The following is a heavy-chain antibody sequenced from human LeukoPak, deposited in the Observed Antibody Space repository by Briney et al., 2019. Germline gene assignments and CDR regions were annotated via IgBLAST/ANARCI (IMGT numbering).Heavy chain of an antibody. CDR1: GYSFTSYW. CDR3: ARGGRVRYFDWFFDY. V-gene: IGHV5-51*01. J-gene: IGHJ4*02. CDR2: IYPGDSDT. D-gene: IGHD3-9*01. Sequence: GESLKISCKGSGYSFTSYWIGWVRQMPGKGLEWMGIIYPGDSDTRYSPSFQGQVTISADKSTSTAYLQWSSLKASDTAMYYCARGGRVRYFDWFFDYWGQGTLVTVSS.